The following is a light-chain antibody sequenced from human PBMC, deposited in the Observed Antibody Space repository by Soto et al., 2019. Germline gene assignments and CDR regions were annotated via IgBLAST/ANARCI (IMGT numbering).Light chain of an antibody. Sequence: DIQMTQSPSSLSASVGDRVTITCRASQSISSYLNWYQQKPGKAPKLLIYAASSLQSGVQSTFSGSGSGTDFTLTISSLQPEEFATYYCPQSYSAPLTFGGGTKVEIK. CDR1: QSISSY. CDR2: AAS. CDR3: PQSYSAPLT. J-gene: IGKJ4*01. V-gene: IGKV1-39*01.